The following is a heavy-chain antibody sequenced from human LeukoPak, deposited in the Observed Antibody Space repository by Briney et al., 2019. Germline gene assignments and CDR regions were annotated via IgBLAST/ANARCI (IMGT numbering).Heavy chain of an antibody. D-gene: IGHD3/OR15-3a*01. CDR3: ARWTYYYYYGMDV. J-gene: IGHJ6*02. V-gene: IGHV5-51*01. CDR1: GYSFTSYW. Sequence: GESLKISCQGSGYSFTSYWIGWVRQMPGKGLEWMGIIYPSDSDTRYSPSFQGQVTISADKSISTAYLQWSSLKASDTAMYYCARWTYYYYYGMDVWGQGTTVTVSS. CDR2: IYPSDSDT.